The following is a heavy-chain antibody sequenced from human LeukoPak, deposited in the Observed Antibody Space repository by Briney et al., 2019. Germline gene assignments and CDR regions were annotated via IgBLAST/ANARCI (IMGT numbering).Heavy chain of an antibody. Sequence: GASVKVSCKTSGYTFTVYRIHWVRQAPGQGLEWIGWINPNSGGTNYAQKLQDRVTMTGDTSISTAYMEWRSLTSDDAAVYYCGLLASGNWWFDPWGQGTLVTVSS. V-gene: IGHV1-2*02. J-gene: IGHJ5*02. D-gene: IGHD1-1*01. CDR3: GLLASGNWWFDP. CDR1: GYTFTVYR. CDR2: INPNSGGT.